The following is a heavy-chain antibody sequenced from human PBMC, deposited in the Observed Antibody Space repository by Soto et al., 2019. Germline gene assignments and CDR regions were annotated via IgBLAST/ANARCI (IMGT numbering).Heavy chain of an antibody. CDR2: IWYDGSNK. CDR3: ARDFREDGYSYGYIDY. D-gene: IGHD5-18*01. V-gene: IGHV3-33*01. J-gene: IGHJ4*02. CDR1: GFTFSSYG. Sequence: QVQLVESGGGVVQPGRSLRLSCAASGFTFSSYGMHWVRQAPGKGLEWVAVIWYDGSNKYYADSVKGRFTISRDNSKNTLYLQMNSLRAEDTAVYYCARDFREDGYSYGYIDYWGQGTLVTVSS.